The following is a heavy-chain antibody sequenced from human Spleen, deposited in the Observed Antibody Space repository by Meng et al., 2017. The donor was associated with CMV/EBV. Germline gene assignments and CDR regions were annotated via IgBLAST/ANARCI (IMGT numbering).Heavy chain of an antibody. D-gene: IGHD2-21*01. CDR2: IHHSGSA. Sequence: QLQESDAGLVVPSQSRSLTGTVAGGSMSSGNYYCRWIRQPPVKGLEWIGYIHHSGSAYYNPSLKSRVSISVDTSKNQFSLNLNSMTAADPAVYYCASFDHIPRRNYFDYWGQGTLVTVSS. CDR1: GGSMSSGNYY. V-gene: IGHV4-30-4*01. CDR3: ASFDHIPRRNYFDY. J-gene: IGHJ4*02.